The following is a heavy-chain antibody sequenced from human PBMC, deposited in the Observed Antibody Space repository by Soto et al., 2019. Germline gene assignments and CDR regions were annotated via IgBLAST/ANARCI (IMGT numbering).Heavy chain of an antibody. J-gene: IGHJ4*02. D-gene: IGHD3-10*01. CDR2: IYYSGST. CDR1: GGSISSYY. Sequence: SETLSLTCTVSGGSISSYYWIWIRQPPGKGLEWIGYIYYSGSTNYNPSLKSRVTISVDTSKNQFSLKLNSMTAADTAMYYCARHNYGSGSTYFDYWGQGTLVTVSS. V-gene: IGHV4-59*08. CDR3: ARHNYGSGSTYFDY.